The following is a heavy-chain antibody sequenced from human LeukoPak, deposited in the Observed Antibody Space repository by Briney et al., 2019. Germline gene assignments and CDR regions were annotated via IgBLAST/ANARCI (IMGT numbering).Heavy chain of an antibody. J-gene: IGHJ4*02. CDR3: ARELDYGDSGYFDY. CDR2: IYHSGST. D-gene: IGHD4-17*01. CDR1: GFTFSDAW. V-gene: IGHV4-4*02. Sequence: GSLRLSCAASGFTFSDAWMIWVRQAPGKGLEWIGEIYHSGSTNYNPSLKSRVTMSVDKSKNQFSLNLSSVTAADTAVYYCARELDYGDSGYFDYWGQGTLVTVSS.